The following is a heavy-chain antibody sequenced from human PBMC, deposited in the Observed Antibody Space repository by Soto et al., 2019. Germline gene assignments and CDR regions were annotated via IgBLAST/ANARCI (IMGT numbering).Heavy chain of an antibody. J-gene: IGHJ4*02. CDR1: GFTFSSYS. CDR2: ISSSSSYI. CDR3: ARDEGIRGFDS. V-gene: IGHV3-21*04. D-gene: IGHD3-10*01. Sequence: GGSLRLSCAASGFTFSSYSMNWVRQAPGKGLEWVSSISSSSSYIYYADSVKGRFTISRDNAKNSLYLQMNSLRADDTAVYYCARDEGIRGFDSWGQGTLVTVSS.